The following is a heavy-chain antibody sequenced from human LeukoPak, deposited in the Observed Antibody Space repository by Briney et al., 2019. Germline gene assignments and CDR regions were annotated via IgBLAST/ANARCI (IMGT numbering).Heavy chain of an antibody. V-gene: IGHV3-21*01. CDR3: ARFSSGWSPSGFDY. CDR1: GFTFGSFR. J-gene: IGHJ4*02. CDR2: ISSTSSYI. D-gene: IGHD6-19*01. Sequence: PGVSVRLSCVAYGFTFGSFRMMWVRQAPGKGLVWVSYISSTSSYIYYGVSVKGRFTISRDNAKNTLYLQMNRLRVEDTAVYYCARFSSGWSPSGFDYWGQGTLVTVSS.